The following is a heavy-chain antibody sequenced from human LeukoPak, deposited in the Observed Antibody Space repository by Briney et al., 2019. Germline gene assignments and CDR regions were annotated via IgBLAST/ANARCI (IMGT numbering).Heavy chain of an antibody. V-gene: IGHV4-34*01. CDR3: ARRNIVVVPAVTRGAFDI. CDR1: GFTFSSYW. D-gene: IGHD2-2*01. CDR2: INHSGST. J-gene: IGHJ3*02. Sequence: GSLRLSCAASGFTFSSYWMHWIRQPPGKGLEWIGEINHSGSTNYNPSLKSRVTISVDTSKNQFSLKLSSVTAADTAVYYCARRNIVVVPAVTRGAFDIWGQGTMVTVSS.